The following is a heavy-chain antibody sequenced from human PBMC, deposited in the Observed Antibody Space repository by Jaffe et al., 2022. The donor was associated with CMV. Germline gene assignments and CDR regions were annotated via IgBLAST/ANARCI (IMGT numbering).Heavy chain of an antibody. V-gene: IGHV1-8*01. Sequence: QVQLVQSGAEVKKPGASVKVSCKASGYTFTSYDINWVRQATGQGLEWMGWMNPNSGNTGYAQKFQGRVTMTRNTSISTAYMELSSLRSEDTAVYYCAGGYGTSRYNDYYYYGMDVWGQGTTVTVSS. J-gene: IGHJ6*02. CDR1: GYTFTSYD. D-gene: IGHD1-1*01. CDR3: AGGYGTSRYNDYYYYGMDV. CDR2: MNPNSGNT.